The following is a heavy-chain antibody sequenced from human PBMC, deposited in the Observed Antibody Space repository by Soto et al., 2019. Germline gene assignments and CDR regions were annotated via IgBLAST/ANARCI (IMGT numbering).Heavy chain of an antibody. CDR3: ARGYCSGGSCSFDY. CDR2: IIPILGIA. D-gene: IGHD2-15*01. CDR1: GGTFSSYT. Sequence: QVQLVQSGAEVKKPGSSVKVSCTASGGTFSSYTISWVRQAPGQGLEWMGRIIPILGIANYAQKFQGRVTITADKSTSTAYMELSSLRSEDTAVYYCARGYCSGGSCSFDYWGQGTLVTVSS. V-gene: IGHV1-69*02. J-gene: IGHJ4*02.